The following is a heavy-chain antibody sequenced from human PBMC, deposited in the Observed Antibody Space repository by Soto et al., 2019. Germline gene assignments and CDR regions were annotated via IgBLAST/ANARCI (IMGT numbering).Heavy chain of an antibody. J-gene: IGHJ4*02. CDR3: ARGRYGDY. V-gene: IGHV1-18*01. Sequence: QVHLVQSGAEVKKPGASVKVSCKGSGYDFTTYGITWVRQAPGQGLEWMAWISAHNGNTDYAQKLQGRVTVTRDTSTRTAYMELRSLRSDDTAMYYCARGRYGDYWDQGALVTVSS. CDR2: ISAHNGNT. D-gene: IGHD1-1*01. CDR1: GYDFTTYG.